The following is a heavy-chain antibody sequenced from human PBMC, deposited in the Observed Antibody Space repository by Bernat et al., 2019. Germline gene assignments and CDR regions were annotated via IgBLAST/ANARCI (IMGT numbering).Heavy chain of an antibody. D-gene: IGHD3-16*01. CDR2: INPSGGST. J-gene: IGHJ4*02. V-gene: IGHV1-46*01. CDR3: ARVPASDFWGCYEFDY. CDR1: GYTFTSYY. Sequence: QVQLVQSGAEVKKPGASVKVSCKASGYTFTSYYTHWVRQAPGQGLEWMGIINPSGGSTSYAQKFQGRVTMTRDTSTSTVYMELSSLRSEDTAVYYCARVPASDFWGCYEFDYWGQGTLVNGSS.